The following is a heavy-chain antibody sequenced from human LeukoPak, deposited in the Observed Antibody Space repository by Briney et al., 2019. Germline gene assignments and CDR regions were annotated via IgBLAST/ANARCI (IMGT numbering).Heavy chain of an antibody. J-gene: IGHJ5*02. V-gene: IGHV3-23*01. Sequence: VGSLRLSCAASGFTFSSYGMSWVRQAPGQGLEWVSAISGSGGSTYYADSVKGRFTISRDNSKNTLYLQMNRLRAEDTAVYYCAKDRGSSSFDPWGQGTLVTVSS. CDR1: GFTFSSYG. CDR3: AKDRGSSSFDP. D-gene: IGHD6-13*01. CDR2: ISGSGGST.